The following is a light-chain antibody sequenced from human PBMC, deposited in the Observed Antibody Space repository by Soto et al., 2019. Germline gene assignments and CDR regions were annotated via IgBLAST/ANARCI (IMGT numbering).Light chain of an antibody. CDR1: QTLLRGY. CDR2: DVS. CDR3: QNYDGSWT. J-gene: IGKJ1*01. V-gene: IGKV3D-20*01. Sequence: EVTLTQSPATVSLSPGETATLSCGASQTLLRGYLAWYQQRPGLAPRLIIYDVSRRATGIPDRLSGSGSGTEFTLSINRVEPEDFAVYYCQNYDGSWTFGQGTKVDIK.